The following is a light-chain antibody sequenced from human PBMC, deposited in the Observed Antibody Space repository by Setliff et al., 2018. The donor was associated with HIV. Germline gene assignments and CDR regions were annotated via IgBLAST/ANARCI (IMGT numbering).Light chain of an antibody. CDR3: TSYTSSDIYV. CDR2: DVS. CDR1: SSDVGTYNY. J-gene: IGLJ1*01. V-gene: IGLV2-14*03. Sequence: QSALTQPASVSGSPGQSITISCTGTSSDVGTYNYVSWYQQHPGKAPKLMIYDVSKRPSGVSDRFSGPKSGNTASLTISGLQAEDEADYYCTSYTSSDIYVFATGTKVTVL.